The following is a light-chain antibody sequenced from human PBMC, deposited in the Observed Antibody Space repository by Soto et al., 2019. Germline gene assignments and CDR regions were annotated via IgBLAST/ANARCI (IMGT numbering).Light chain of an antibody. CDR3: QQYNSYST. CDR1: QSIGTW. V-gene: IGKV1-5*03. CDR2: KAS. J-gene: IGKJ1*01. Sequence: DIQMTQSPSTLSASVGDRVTITCRASQSIGTWLAWYQQKPGKAPKLLIYKASSLESGVPSRFSGSACGTEFTLTISSLQPDDFATYYCQQYNSYSTFGQGTKVEIK.